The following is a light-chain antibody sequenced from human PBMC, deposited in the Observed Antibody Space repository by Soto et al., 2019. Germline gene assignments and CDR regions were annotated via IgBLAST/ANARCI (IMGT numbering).Light chain of an antibody. J-gene: IGLJ1*01. Sequence: QAVVTQPASVSGSPGQSITLSCTGTSSDVGTYNLVSWYQQHPGKAPKLIIYEAAKRPSGVSNRFSGSRSANTASLTISGLQAEDEADYYCCSFAGTSYVFGTGTKLTVL. CDR3: CSFAGTSYV. V-gene: IGLV2-23*01. CDR1: SSDVGTYNL. CDR2: EAA.